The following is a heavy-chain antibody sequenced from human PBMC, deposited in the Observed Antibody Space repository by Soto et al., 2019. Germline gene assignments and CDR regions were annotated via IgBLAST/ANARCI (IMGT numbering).Heavy chain of an antibody. CDR3: ASGGAGSGSFTWELPDH. CDR2: ITPFSGDV. D-gene: IGHD1-26*01. CDR1: GNTFTYRY. J-gene: IGHJ4*02. Sequence: QMQLVQSGAEVKRTGSTVTVSCKALGNTFTYRYLHWVRQAPGQALEWMGWITPFSGDVHYAQKFQERVTITRDRSTNTSYMPMSILRPEDTAMYYCASGGAGSGSFTWELPDHWGQGTLVTVSS. V-gene: IGHV1-45*02.